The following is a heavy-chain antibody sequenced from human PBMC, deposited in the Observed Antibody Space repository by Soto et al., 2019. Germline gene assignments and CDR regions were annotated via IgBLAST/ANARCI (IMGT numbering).Heavy chain of an antibody. CDR1: GFTFSSYS. CDR3: AREYSSSAAEYYFDY. J-gene: IGHJ4*02. V-gene: IGHV3-21*01. CDR2: ISSSSSYI. Sequence: GGSLRLSCAASGFTFSSYSMNWVRQAPGKGLEWVSSISSSSSYIYYADSVKGRFTISRDNAKNSLYLQMNSLRAEDTAVYYCAREYSSSAAEYYFDYWGQGTLVTVSS. D-gene: IGHD6-19*01.